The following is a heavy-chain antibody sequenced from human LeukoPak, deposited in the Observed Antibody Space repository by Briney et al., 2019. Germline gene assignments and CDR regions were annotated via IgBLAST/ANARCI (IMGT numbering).Heavy chain of an antibody. Sequence: SSETLSLTCAVYGGSFSGYYWSWIRQPPGKGLEWIGEINHSGSTNYNPSLKSRVTISVDTSKNQFSLRLSSVTAADTAVYYRARHGGRLDISSGSYSSEYYYYYYMDVWGKGTTVTISS. CDR3: ARHGGRLDISSGSYSSEYYYYYYMDV. V-gene: IGHV4-34*01. J-gene: IGHJ6*03. D-gene: IGHD3-10*01. CDR2: INHSGST. CDR1: GGSFSGYY.